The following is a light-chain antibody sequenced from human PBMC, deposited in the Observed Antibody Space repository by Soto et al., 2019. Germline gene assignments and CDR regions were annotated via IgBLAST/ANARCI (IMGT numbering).Light chain of an antibody. J-gene: IGLJ3*02. Sequence: QSALTQPPSASGSPGQSVTISCTGTSSDVGGYKYVSWYQQHPGKAPKLLIYDATQRPSGVPDRFSGSKSGNTASLTVAGLQAEDEADYYCSSYADSNNVLFGGGTKVTVL. CDR3: SSYADSNNVL. CDR2: DAT. CDR1: SSDVGGYKY. V-gene: IGLV2-8*01.